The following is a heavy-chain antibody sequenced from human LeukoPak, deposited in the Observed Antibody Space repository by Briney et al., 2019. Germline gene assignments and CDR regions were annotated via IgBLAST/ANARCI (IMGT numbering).Heavy chain of an antibody. CDR3: ARGFITLAGRREFDP. J-gene: IGHJ5*02. D-gene: IGHD6-19*01. CDR1: GYTFTSYY. Sequence: GASVKVSCKASGYTFTSYYIHWVRQAPGQGLEWMGLINPSAGGTSYAQKFQDRVTMTGDTSINTAYMELRSLTSEDTAVYYCARGFITLAGRREFDPWGQGTLVTVSS. CDR2: INPSAGGT. V-gene: IGHV1-46*01.